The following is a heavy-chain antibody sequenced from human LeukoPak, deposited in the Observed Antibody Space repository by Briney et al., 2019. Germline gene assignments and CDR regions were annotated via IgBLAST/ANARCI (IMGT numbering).Heavy chain of an antibody. CDR1: GFTFSSYA. V-gene: IGHV3-23*01. D-gene: IGHD3-10*01. J-gene: IGHJ4*02. Sequence: GGSLRLSCAASGFTFSSYAMSWVRQAPGKGLEWVSAISGSGGSTYYADSVKGRFTISRDNSKNTLYLQMNSLRAEDTAVYYCAKDPGLLWFGESQYFDYWGQGTLVIVSS. CDR3: AKDPGLLWFGESQYFDY. CDR2: ISGSGGST.